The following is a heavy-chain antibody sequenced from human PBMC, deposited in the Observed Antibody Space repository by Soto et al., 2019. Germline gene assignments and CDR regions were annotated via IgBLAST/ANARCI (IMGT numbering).Heavy chain of an antibody. V-gene: IGHV1-18*04. CDR1: GYTFSSYG. Sequence: ASVKVSCKASGYTFSSYGITWVRQAPGQGLEWMGWISVYSGKTSYAQKLQDRVTMSTDTSTSTAYMELRSLRSDDTAFYYCARSAMAGDYYYYGMDVWGRGTTVTVSS. CDR2: ISVYSGKT. CDR3: ARSAMAGDYYYYGMDV. J-gene: IGHJ6*02. D-gene: IGHD6-19*01.